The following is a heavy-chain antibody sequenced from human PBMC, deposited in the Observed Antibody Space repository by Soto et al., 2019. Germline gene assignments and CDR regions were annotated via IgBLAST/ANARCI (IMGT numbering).Heavy chain of an antibody. J-gene: IGHJ4*02. CDR3: ARGRITMVRGVIIFDY. Sequence: ASVKVSCKASGYTFTGYYMHWVRQAPGQRLEWMGWTNPNSGGTNYAQKFQGWVTMTRDTSISTAYMELSRLRSDDAAVFYCARGRITMVRGVIIFDYWGQGTLVTVSS. CDR1: GYTFTGYY. CDR2: TNPNSGGT. V-gene: IGHV1-2*04. D-gene: IGHD3-10*01.